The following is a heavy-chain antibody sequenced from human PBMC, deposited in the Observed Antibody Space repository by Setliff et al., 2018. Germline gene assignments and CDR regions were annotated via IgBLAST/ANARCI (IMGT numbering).Heavy chain of an antibody. J-gene: IGHJ5*02. D-gene: IGHD1-20*01. CDR2: IQKSGST. CDR3: ARYNSAAGSFDP. CDR1: GVSISSYY. Sequence: SETLSLTCNVSGVSISSYYWSWIRQPPGKGLAAIGYIQKSGSTNYDPDLRSRVTMSVDTSKNQFSLLLTSVTAADTAMYYCARYNSAAGSFDPWGQGTLVTVSS. V-gene: IGHV4-59*08.